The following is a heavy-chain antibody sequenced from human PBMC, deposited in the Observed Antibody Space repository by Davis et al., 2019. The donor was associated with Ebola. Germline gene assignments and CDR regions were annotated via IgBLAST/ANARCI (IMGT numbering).Heavy chain of an antibody. Sequence: GGSLRLSCAASGFTFSGSAMHWVRQASGKGLEWVGRIRSKANSYATAYAASVKGRFTISRDDSKNTAYLQMNSLRAEDTAVYYCAKDLVVPSAMDLYYYYYGMDVWGQGTTVTVSS. D-gene: IGHD2-2*01. CDR2: IRSKANSYAT. V-gene: IGHV3-73*01. CDR1: GFTFSGSA. J-gene: IGHJ6*02. CDR3: AKDLVVPSAMDLYYYYYGMDV.